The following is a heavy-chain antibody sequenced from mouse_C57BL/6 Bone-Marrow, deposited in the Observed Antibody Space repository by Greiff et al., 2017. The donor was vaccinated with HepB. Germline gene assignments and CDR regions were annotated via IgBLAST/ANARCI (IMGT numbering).Heavy chain of an antibody. CDR2: INPYNGGT. V-gene: IGHV1-19*01. J-gene: IGHJ2*01. D-gene: IGHD2-5*01. CDR1: GYTFTDYY. CDR3: ALAYYSNPYYFDY. Sequence: EVQLVESGPVLVKPGASVKMSCKASGYTFTDYYMNWVKQSHGKSLEWIGVINPYNGGTSYNQKFKGKATLTVDKSSSTAYMELNSLTSEDSAVYYCALAYYSNPYYFDYWGQGTTLTVSS.